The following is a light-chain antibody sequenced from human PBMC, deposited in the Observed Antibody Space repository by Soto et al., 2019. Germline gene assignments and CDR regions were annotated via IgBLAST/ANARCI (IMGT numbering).Light chain of an antibody. V-gene: IGKV3-15*01. CDR1: QSVRSN. Sequence: EIVMTQSPATLSVSPGERATLSCRASQSVRSNLAWYQQKPGQAPRLLIYGASTRATGIPARFSGSGSGTEFTLTISSLQSEDFAVYYCQQYNNWPPLITFGQGTRLEIK. J-gene: IGKJ5*01. CDR2: GAS. CDR3: QQYNNWPPLIT.